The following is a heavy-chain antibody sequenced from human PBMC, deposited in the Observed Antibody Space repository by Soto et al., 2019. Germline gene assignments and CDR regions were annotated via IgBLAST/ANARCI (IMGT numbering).Heavy chain of an antibody. CDR3: ARALGRDYFDY. Sequence: EVQLVESGGGLVQPGGSLRLSCAASGFTFSSYDMHWVRQATGKGLEWVSAIGTAGDTYYPGSVKGRFTISRENAKNSWYLQMNSLRAGDTAVYYCARALGRDYFDYWGQGTLVTVSS. V-gene: IGHV3-13*01. CDR1: GFTFSSYD. CDR2: IGTAGDT. D-gene: IGHD7-27*01. J-gene: IGHJ4*02.